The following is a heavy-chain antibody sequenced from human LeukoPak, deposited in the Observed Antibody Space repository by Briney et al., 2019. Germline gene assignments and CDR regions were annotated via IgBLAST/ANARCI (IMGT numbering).Heavy chain of an antibody. D-gene: IGHD3-10*01. Sequence: PGGSLRLSYAASGFTFSSYAMHWVRQAPGKGLEYVSAISSNGGSTYYANSVKGRFTISRDNSKNTLYLQMGSLRAEDMAVYYCAREHGSAGVDAFDIWGQGTMVTVSS. V-gene: IGHV3-64*01. CDR2: ISSNGGST. CDR1: GFTFSSYA. J-gene: IGHJ3*02. CDR3: AREHGSAGVDAFDI.